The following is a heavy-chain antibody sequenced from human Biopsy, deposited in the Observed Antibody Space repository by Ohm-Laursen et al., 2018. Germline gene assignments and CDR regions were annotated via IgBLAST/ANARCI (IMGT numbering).Heavy chain of an antibody. CDR3: ARVEAGTYDALDI. J-gene: IGHJ3*02. D-gene: IGHD1-26*01. CDR2: FYYSGGT. CDR1: GGSITGYE. Sequence: TLSLTCSVSGGSITGYEWSWIRLAPGQGLEWIGYFYYSGGTKYNPSLASRVTFSVDTSKSQFSLKLYSVTAADTAVYYCARVEAGTYDALDIWGQGTLVAVSA. V-gene: IGHV4-59*01.